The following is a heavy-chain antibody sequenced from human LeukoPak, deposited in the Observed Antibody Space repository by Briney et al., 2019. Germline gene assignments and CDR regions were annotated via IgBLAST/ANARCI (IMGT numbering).Heavy chain of an antibody. J-gene: IGHJ5*02. CDR3: AKDWSGNYNWSDP. CDR2: IYPDGNNK. CDR1: GFTFTTYG. Sequence: GGSLRLSCAASGFTFTTYGMHWVRQAPGKGLEWVACIYPDGNNKDYADSVKGRFIISRDNSKNILFLQMNSLRAADTAVYYCAKDWSGNYNWSDPWGQGTLVTVSS. D-gene: IGHD3-3*01. V-gene: IGHV3-30*02.